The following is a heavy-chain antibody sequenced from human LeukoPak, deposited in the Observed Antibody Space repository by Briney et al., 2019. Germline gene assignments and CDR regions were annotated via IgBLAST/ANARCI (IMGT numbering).Heavy chain of an antibody. CDR1: GGSISSNY. Sequence: SETLSLTCTVSGGSISSNYWSWIRQPPGKGLEWIGYIYYSGSTKYNPSLESRVTISGDTSKNQFSLKLTSVTAADTAVYYCARDGYRPVAGYFDLWGRGTLVTVSS. D-gene: IGHD6-19*01. J-gene: IGHJ2*01. CDR2: IYYSGST. CDR3: ARDGYRPVAGYFDL. V-gene: IGHV4-59*01.